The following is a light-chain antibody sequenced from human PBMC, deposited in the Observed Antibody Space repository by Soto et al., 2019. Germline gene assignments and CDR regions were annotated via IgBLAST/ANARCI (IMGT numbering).Light chain of an antibody. CDR2: DVS. CDR1: SSDVGGYNY. CDR3: SSYTRSSTLV. V-gene: IGLV2-14*01. Sequence: QSALTQPASVSGSPGQSITISSTGTSSDVGGYNYVSWYQQHPGKAPKLMIYDVSNRPSGVSNRFSGSKSGNTASLTISGLQAEDEADYYCSSYTRSSTLVFGGGTKLTVL. J-gene: IGLJ2*01.